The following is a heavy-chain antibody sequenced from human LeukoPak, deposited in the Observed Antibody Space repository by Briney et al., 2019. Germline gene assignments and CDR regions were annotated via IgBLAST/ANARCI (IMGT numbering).Heavy chain of an antibody. V-gene: IGHV4-39*07. CDR2: IYTSGST. CDR1: GGSISSSDYY. Sequence: SETLSLTCTVSGGSISSSDYYGAWIRQPPGKGLEWIGRIYTSGSTNYNPSLKSRVTMSVDTSKNQFSLKLSSVTAADTAVYYCARGPPLNIVVVPAAIYWYFDLWGRGTLVTVSS. J-gene: IGHJ2*01. CDR3: ARGPPLNIVVVPAAIYWYFDL. D-gene: IGHD2-2*01.